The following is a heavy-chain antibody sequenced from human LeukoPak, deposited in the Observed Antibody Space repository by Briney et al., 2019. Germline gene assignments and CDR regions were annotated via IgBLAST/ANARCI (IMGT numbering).Heavy chain of an antibody. J-gene: IGHJ3*02. D-gene: IGHD1-26*01. CDR1: GFTFDDYA. V-gene: IGHV3-9*01. Sequence: GRSLRLSCAASGFTFDDYAMHWVRQAPGKGLEWVSGISWNSGSIGYADSVKGRFTISRDDAKNSPYLQMNSLRAEDTALYYCAKDMKWELPDAFDIWGQGTMVTVSS. CDR3: AKDMKWELPDAFDI. CDR2: ISWNSGSI.